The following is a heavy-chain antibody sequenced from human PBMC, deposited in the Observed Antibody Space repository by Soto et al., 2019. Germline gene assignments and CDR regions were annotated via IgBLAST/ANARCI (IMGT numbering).Heavy chain of an antibody. Sequence: GASVKVSCKASGYTFTSYAMHWVRQAPGQRLEWMGWINAGNGNTKYSQKFQGRVTMTRNTSISTAYMELSSLRSEDTAVYYCARGVPLVVPAARSHYYYMDVWGKGTTVTVSS. CDR1: GYTFTSYA. D-gene: IGHD2-2*01. J-gene: IGHJ6*03. CDR2: INAGNGNT. CDR3: ARGVPLVVPAARSHYYYMDV. V-gene: IGHV1-3*01.